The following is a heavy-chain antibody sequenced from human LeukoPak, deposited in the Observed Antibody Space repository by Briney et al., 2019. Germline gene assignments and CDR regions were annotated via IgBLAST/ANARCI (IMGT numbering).Heavy chain of an antibody. V-gene: IGHV4-34*01. D-gene: IGHD2-2*01. J-gene: IGHJ6*02. CDR3: ARGSGYCSSTSCYFPGRGMDV. CDR1: GGSFSGYY. Sequence: KSSETLSLTCAVYGGSFSGYYWSWIRQPPGKGLEWIGEINHSESTNYNPSLKSRVTISVDTSKNQFSLKLSSVTAADTAVYYCARGSGYCSSTSCYFPGRGMDVWGQGTTVTVSS. CDR2: INHSEST.